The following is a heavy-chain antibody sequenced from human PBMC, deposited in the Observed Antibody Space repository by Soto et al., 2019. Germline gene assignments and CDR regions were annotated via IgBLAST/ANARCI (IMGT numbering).Heavy chain of an antibody. V-gene: IGHV3-30-3*01. CDR1: GFTFCSYA. D-gene: IGHD6-13*01. CDR3: ARDRYSSSWYDGENWFDP. J-gene: IGHJ5*02. Sequence: QVQLVESGGGVVQPGRSLRLSCAASGFTFCSYAMHWVRQAPGKGLEWVAVISYDGSNKYYADSVKGRFTISRDNSKNTLYLQMNSLRAEDTAVYYCARDRYSSSWYDGENWFDPWGQGTLVTVSS. CDR2: ISYDGSNK.